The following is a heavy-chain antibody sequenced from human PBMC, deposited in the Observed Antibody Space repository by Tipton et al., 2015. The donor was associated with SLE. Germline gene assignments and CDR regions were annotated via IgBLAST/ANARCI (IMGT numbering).Heavy chain of an antibody. D-gene: IGHD6-19*01. CDR1: GFTFSDHW. CDR3: ARVDSSGYGNYRFDS. V-gene: IGHV3-7*01. CDR2: IKPDGSDK. J-gene: IGHJ5*01. Sequence: SLRLSCAASGFTFSDHWMTWVRQAPGKGLEWVANIKPDGSDKNSVRSVRGRFTISRDNAKNSLYLQLSSLTADDTAVYFCARVDSSGYGNYRFDSWGQGTLVTVSS.